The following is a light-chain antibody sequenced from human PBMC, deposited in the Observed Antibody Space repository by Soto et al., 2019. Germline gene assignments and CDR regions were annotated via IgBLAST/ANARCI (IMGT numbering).Light chain of an antibody. Sequence: DIHMTQSPSTLSASVGDRVTITCRASQSISIWLAWYQQKPGRAPNLLIYGTSSLESGVPSRFRGSGSGTEFTLTISSLQTDDFATYYCQHYTDYSWTFGQGTKVEIK. CDR1: QSISIW. V-gene: IGKV1-5*03. CDR3: QHYTDYSWT. J-gene: IGKJ1*01. CDR2: GTS.